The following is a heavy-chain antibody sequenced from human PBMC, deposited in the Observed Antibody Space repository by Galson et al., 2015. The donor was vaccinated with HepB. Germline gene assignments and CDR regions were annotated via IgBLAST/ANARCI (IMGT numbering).Heavy chain of an antibody. V-gene: IGHV3-48*03. D-gene: IGHD6-13*01. CDR1: GFTFTSYE. CDR3: ARLGCLAETGPQSLGY. J-gene: IGHJ4*02. Sequence: SLRLSCAASGFTFTSYEMSWVRQAPGKGLEWVSYITTSGDGIYYADSVKGRFTISRDNAKNSLYLQMNSLRAEDSAVYYCARLGCLAETGPQSLGYWGQGTLVTVSS. CDR2: ITTSGDGI.